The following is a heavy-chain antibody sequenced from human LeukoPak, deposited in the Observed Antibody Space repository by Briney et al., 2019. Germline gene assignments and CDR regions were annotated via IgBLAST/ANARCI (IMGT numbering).Heavy chain of an antibody. V-gene: IGHV3-30*02. CDR2: IRSDGTNK. CDR3: AKGYSFHFDY. Sequence: GGSLRLSCAASGFTFNSYGMHWVRQAPGKGLEWVAFIRSDGTNKYYADSVKGRFTVSRDNSKNTLYLQMNSLRPEDAAVYYCAKGYSFHFDYWGQGTLVTVSS. J-gene: IGHJ4*02. CDR1: GFTFNSYG. D-gene: IGHD5-18*01.